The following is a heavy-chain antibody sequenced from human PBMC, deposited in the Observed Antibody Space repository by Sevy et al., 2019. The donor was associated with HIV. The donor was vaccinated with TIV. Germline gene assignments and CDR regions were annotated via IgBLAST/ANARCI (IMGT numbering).Heavy chain of an antibody. CDR2: ITNSGGDT. CDR3: AKGSATSRPYYFEY. V-gene: IGHV3-23*01. CDR1: GFTFSSYA. Sequence: GGSLRLSCAASGFTFSSYAMSWVRQAPGMGLEWFSAITNSGGDTYYADSVKGRFTISRDNSKNTLYLQMNSLRAEDTAIYYCAKGSATSRPYYFEYWGQGTLVTVSS. D-gene: IGHD6-6*01. J-gene: IGHJ4*02.